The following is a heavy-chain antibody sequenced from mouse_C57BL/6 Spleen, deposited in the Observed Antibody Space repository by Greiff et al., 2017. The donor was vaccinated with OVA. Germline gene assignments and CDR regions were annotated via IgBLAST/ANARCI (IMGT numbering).Heavy chain of an antibody. CDR2: INYDGSST. CDR3: ARDRDGGPHWYFDV. CDR1: GFTFSDYY. J-gene: IGHJ1*03. V-gene: IGHV5-16*01. Sequence: DVHLVESEGGLVQPGSSMKLSCTASGFTFSDYYMAWVRQVPEKGLEWVANINYDGSSTYYLDSLKSRFIISRDNAKNILYLQMSSRKSEDTATYYCARDRDGGPHWYFDVWGTGTTVTVSS.